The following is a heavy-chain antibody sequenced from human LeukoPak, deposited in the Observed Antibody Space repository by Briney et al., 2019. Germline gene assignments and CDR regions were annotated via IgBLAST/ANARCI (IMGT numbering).Heavy chain of an antibody. CDR2: ISGSSSYI. CDR1: GFTFSSYS. J-gene: IGHJ4*02. D-gene: IGHD3-3*01. Sequence: GGSLRLSCAASGFTFSSYSMNWVRQAPGKGLEWVSSISGSSSYIYYADSVKGRFTISRDNAKNSLYLQMNSLRAEDTAVYYCARDRGFYDFWSGYWFDYWGQGTLVTVSS. CDR3: ARDRGFYDFWSGYWFDY. V-gene: IGHV3-21*01.